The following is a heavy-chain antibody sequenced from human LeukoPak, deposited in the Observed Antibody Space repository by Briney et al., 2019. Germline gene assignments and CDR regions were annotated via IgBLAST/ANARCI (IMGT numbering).Heavy chain of an antibody. CDR1: GGSISSYY. CDR3: ARHGGAAAGDFDY. J-gene: IGHJ4*02. CDR2: IYTGGST. Sequence: PSETLSLTCTVSGGSISSYYWSWIRQPPGKGLEWIGYIYTGGSTNYNPSLKSRVTISVDTSKNQFSLKLSSVTAADTAVYYCARHGGAAAGDFDYWGRGTLVTVSS. V-gene: IGHV4-4*09. D-gene: IGHD6-13*01.